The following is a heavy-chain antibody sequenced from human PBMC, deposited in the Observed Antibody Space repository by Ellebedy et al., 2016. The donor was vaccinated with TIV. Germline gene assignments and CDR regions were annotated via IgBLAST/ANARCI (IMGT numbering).Heavy chain of an antibody. V-gene: IGHV3-74*01. Sequence: GESLKISCAASGFTFSSYWMSWVRQAPGKGLVWVSRISTDGSSTTYADSVKGRFTISRDNAKNTLYLQMNSLRAEDTAVYYCARGGVRAAIRYFDLWGRGTLVTVSS. J-gene: IGHJ2*01. CDR1: GFTFSSYW. D-gene: IGHD6-13*01. CDR2: ISTDGSST. CDR3: ARGGVRAAIRYFDL.